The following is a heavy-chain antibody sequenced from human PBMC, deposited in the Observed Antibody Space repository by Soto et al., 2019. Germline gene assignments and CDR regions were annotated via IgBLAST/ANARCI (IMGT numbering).Heavy chain of an antibody. CDR2: IYYTGTT. CDR3: AREVSSFGSNHFDS. J-gene: IGHJ4*02. D-gene: IGHD3-10*01. V-gene: IGHV4-59*01. CDR1: GTSIRGYY. Sequence: SETLSLTCSVSGTSIRGYYWTWIRQPPGKGLEWIGYIYYTGTTKYNPSLKSRVTVSVDTSKNQFSLRLNSVTAADTAVYYCAREVSSFGSNHFDSWGQGALVTVSS.